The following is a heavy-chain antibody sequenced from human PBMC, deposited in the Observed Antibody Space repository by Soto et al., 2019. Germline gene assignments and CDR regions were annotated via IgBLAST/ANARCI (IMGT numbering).Heavy chain of an antibody. CDR2: IDPKSGGT. D-gene: IGHD6-6*01. CDR3: ARVSMDVPE. CDR1: GPTFIAYY. Sequence: QLVQSGAEVKKPGASVRVSCKTSGPTFIAYYIHWVRQAPGQGVEWMGWIDPKSGGTTYEQKFLGRVTMTRDTSINTAYMDLNRLTSDDTAVYYCARVSMDVPEWGQGTLITVSS. J-gene: IGHJ4*02. V-gene: IGHV1-2*02.